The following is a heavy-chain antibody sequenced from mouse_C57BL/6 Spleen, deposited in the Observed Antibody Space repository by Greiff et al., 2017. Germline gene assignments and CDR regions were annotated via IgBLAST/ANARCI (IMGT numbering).Heavy chain of an antibody. Sequence: QVQLQQSGAELVKPGASVKMSCKASGYTFTSYWITWVKQRPGQGLEWIGDIYPGSGSTNYNEKFKSKATLTVDTSSSTASMQLSSLTSEDSAVYYCARKEYYYGSSYPDYWGQGTTLTVSS. V-gene: IGHV1-55*01. J-gene: IGHJ2*01. CDR2: IYPGSGST. D-gene: IGHD1-1*01. CDR3: ARKEYYYGSSYPDY. CDR1: GYTFTSYW.